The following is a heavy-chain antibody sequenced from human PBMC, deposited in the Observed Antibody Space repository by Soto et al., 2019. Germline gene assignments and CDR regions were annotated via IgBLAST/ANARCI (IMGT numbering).Heavy chain of an antibody. CDR2: ISWNSGSI. CDR1: GFTFDDYA. V-gene: IGHV3-9*01. Sequence: EVQLVESGGGLVQPGRSLRLSCAASGFTFDDYAMHWVRQAPGKGLEWVSGISWNSGSIGYADSVKGRFTISRDNAKNSLDLQMNSRRAEDTALYYWAKDRNNHDNTGGAFDIWGQGTMVTVSS. J-gene: IGHJ3*02. CDR3: AKDRNNHDNTGGAFDI. D-gene: IGHD3-16*01.